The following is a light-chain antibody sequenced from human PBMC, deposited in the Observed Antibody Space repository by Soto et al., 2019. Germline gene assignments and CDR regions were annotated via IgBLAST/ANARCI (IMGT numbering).Light chain of an antibody. CDR1: QYISDF. V-gene: IGKV1-39*01. CDR2: AAS. Sequence: DIQMTQSPSSLSASVGDRVTITCRASQYISDFLNWSQQKPGKAPVILIYAASTLQSGVPSRFPGSRSETNFTLIISSLQPEDFATYYRQQSYTTPLTFGGGTKVEIK. J-gene: IGKJ4*01. CDR3: QQSYTTPLT.